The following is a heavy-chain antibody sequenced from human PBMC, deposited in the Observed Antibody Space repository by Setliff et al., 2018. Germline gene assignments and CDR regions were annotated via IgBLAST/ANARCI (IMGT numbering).Heavy chain of an antibody. D-gene: IGHD3-10*01. J-gene: IGHJ4*02. Sequence: SGGSLRLSCAASGFTFSDYYMSWIRQAPGKGLEWVSYISSSGSTIYYADSVKGRFTISRDNAKNTLYLQMNSLRAEDTAVYYCARDRLSSITMVRGVSDYWGQGTLVTVSS. V-gene: IGHV3-11*01. CDR3: ARDRLSSITMVRGVSDY. CDR1: GFTFSDYY. CDR2: ISSSGSTI.